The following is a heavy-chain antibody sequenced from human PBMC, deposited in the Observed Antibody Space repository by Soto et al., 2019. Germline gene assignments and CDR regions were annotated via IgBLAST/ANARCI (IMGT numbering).Heavy chain of an antibody. D-gene: IGHD2-15*01. CDR3: GLRYCSRATCPPLNSYFYMDV. V-gene: IGHV3-23*01. Sequence: GGSTFYAGSVKGRFAISRDNSKNTLYLQMTGLTAEDTAVYYCGLRYCSRATCPPLNSYFYMDVWGKGTTVTVSS. J-gene: IGHJ6*03. CDR2: GGST.